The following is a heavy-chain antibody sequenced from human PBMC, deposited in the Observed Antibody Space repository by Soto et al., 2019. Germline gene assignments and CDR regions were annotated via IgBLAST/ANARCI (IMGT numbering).Heavy chain of an antibody. D-gene: IGHD4-17*01. CDR3: ARDLHYGDYGYDY. J-gene: IGHJ4*02. Sequence: ASVKVSCKASGYTFTSYVMHWVRQAPGQRLEWMGWINAGNGNTKYSQKFQGRVTITRDTSASTAYMELSSLRSEDTAVYYCARDLHYGDYGYDYWGQGTLVTVSS. CDR2: INAGNGNT. CDR1: GYTFTSYV. V-gene: IGHV1-3*01.